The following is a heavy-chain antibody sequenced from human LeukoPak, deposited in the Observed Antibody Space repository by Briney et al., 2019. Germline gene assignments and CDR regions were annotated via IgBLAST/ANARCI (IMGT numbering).Heavy chain of an antibody. CDR1: GFTVSSNY. CDR3: ARERTTTVVRYGMDV. J-gene: IGHJ6*02. Sequence: GGSLRLSCAASGFTVSSNYMSWVRQAPGKGLEWVSVIYSGGSTYYADSVKGRFTISRDNSKNTLYLQMNSLRVEDTAVYYCARERTTTVVRYGMDVWGQGTTVTVSS. CDR2: IYSGGST. V-gene: IGHV3-66*01. D-gene: IGHD4-23*01.